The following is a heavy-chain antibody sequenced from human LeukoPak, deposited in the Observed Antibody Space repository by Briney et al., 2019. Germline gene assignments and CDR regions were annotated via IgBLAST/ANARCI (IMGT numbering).Heavy chain of an antibody. Sequence: PGGSLRLSCAASGFTFSSYGMHWVRQAPGKGLEWVAVIWYDGSNKYYADSVKGRFTISRDNSKNTLYLQMNSLRAEDTAVYYCARGQTYYYDSSGYYYTHLGWFDPWGQGTLVTVSS. CDR3: ARGQTYYYDSSGYYYTHLGWFDP. CDR1: GFTFSSYG. CDR2: IWYDGSNK. V-gene: IGHV3-33*01. D-gene: IGHD3-22*01. J-gene: IGHJ5*02.